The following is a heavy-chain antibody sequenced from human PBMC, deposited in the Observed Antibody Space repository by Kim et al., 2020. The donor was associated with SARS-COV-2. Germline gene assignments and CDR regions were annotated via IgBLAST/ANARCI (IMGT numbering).Heavy chain of an antibody. D-gene: IGHD5-12*01. Sequence: GGSLRLSCAASGFTFSSYWMSWVRQAPGKGLEWVANIKQDGSEKYYVDSVKGRFTISRDNAKNSLYLQMNSLRAEDTAVYYCAREMEGYSGYDWGIFDYWGQGTLVTVSS. CDR3: AREMEGYSGYDWGIFDY. CDR2: IKQDGSEK. V-gene: IGHV3-7*03. CDR1: GFTFSSYW. J-gene: IGHJ4*02.